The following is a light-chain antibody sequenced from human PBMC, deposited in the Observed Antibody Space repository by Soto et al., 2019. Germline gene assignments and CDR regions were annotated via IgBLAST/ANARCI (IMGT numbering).Light chain of an antibody. CDR3: QKYGTSPIT. Sequence: EIVLTQSPGTLSLSPGETATLSCRASQSVTSGYIAWYQHNPGQAPRLLIYGASSRATAIPDRFSGSGSGTDFTLTISRLEPEDFAVYFCQKYGTSPITFGQGTRLEIK. CDR1: QSVTSGY. J-gene: IGKJ5*01. V-gene: IGKV3-20*01. CDR2: GAS.